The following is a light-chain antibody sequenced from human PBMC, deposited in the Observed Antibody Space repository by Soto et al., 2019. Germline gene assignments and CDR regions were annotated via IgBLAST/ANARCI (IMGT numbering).Light chain of an antibody. J-gene: IGKJ1*01. Sequence: DFQVTKVYSVRSESVRNKVTITCRASQSLSSWLAWYQQKPGKAPKLLISDASSLVSGVPSRFSGSGSGTEFTLTISGLKPDDFATYYCQHCVTYPWTFGQGTKVDIK. CDR1: QSLSSW. CDR2: DAS. CDR3: QHCVTYPWT. V-gene: IGKV1-5*01.